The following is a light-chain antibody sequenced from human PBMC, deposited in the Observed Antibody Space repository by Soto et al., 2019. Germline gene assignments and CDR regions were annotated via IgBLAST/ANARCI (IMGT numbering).Light chain of an antibody. V-gene: IGKV3-15*01. J-gene: IGKJ4*01. CDR2: CAS. CDR1: QSVSTN. CDR3: QQYNDWPLT. Sequence: EIVMTQSPATLSVSPGERATLSCRASQSVSTNLAWYQQQPGQAPSLLIYCASTRATGFPARFSGSGSGTDFTLTISSLQSEDFAVYYCQQYNDWPLTFGGGTKVEIK.